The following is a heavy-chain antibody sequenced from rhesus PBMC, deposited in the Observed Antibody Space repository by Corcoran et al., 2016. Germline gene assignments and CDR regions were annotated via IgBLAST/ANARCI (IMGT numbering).Heavy chain of an antibody. J-gene: IGHJ4*01. CDR2: IFGSSTRT. CDR3: ARSIAAADFDY. Sequence: QLQLQESGPGLVKPSETLSVTCAVSGGSISSSYWSWIRQAPGKGLEWIGYIFGSSTRTNYNPSLKSRVTISKDTSKNQFSLKLSSVTAADTAVYYCARSIAAADFDYWGQGVLVTVSS. V-gene: IGHV4-169*01. CDR1: GGSISSSY. D-gene: IGHD6-25*01.